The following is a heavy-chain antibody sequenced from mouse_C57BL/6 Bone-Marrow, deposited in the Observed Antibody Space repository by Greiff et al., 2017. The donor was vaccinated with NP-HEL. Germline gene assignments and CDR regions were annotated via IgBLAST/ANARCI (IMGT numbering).Heavy chain of an antibody. D-gene: IGHD1-1*01. CDR2: IRNKANNHAT. V-gene: IGHV6-6*01. Sequence: EVMLVESGGGLVQPGGSMKLSCAASGFTFSDAWMDWVRQSPEKGLEWVAEIRNKANNHATYYAESVKGRFTISRDDSKSSVYLQMNSLRAEDTGIYYFTLYYYGSSGRFAYWGQGTLVTVSA. CDR1: GFTFSDAW. J-gene: IGHJ3*01. CDR3: TLYYYGSSGRFAY.